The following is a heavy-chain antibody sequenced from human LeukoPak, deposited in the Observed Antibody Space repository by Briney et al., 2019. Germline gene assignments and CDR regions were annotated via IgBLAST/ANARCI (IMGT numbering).Heavy chain of an antibody. Sequence: PGGSLRLSCAASGFTVSSNYMSWVRQAPGKGLEWVSILYSGSSTYYADSVKGRFTISRGTSRNTLYLQMNSLRAEDTAIYYCARARTYSSGWWYYFDYWGQGTLVTVSS. J-gene: IGHJ4*02. CDR3: ARARTYSSGWWYYFDY. D-gene: IGHD6-19*01. V-gene: IGHV3-66*01. CDR2: LYSGSST. CDR1: GFTVSSNY.